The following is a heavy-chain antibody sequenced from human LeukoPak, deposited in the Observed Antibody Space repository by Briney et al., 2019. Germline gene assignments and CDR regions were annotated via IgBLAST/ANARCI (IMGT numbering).Heavy chain of an antibody. D-gene: IGHD2-8*01. V-gene: IGHV3-23*01. CDR3: AKDTLDIVLMVYAIPDAFDI. Sequence: PGGSLRLSCAASGFTFSSYAMSWVRQAPGKGLEWVSAISGSGGSTYYADSVKGRFTISRDNSKNTLYLQMNSLRAEDTAVYYCAKDTLDIVLMVYAIPDAFDIWGQGTMVTVSS. J-gene: IGHJ3*02. CDR2: ISGSGGST. CDR1: GFTFSSYA.